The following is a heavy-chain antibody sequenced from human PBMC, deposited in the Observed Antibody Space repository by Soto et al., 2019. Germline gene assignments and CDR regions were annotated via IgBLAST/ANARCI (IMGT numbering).Heavy chain of an antibody. CDR2: IDSSTKDT. J-gene: IGHJ6*02. CDR3: ARKYCYTMDV. CDR1: RFTFRDYY. Sequence: QVQLVESGGGLVRPGGSLRLSCEASRFTFRDYYMTWFRQAPAKGLEWLSYIDSSTKDTNYTDSVKGRFTISRDNAKNSLYLQTNRLRADDTAVYCCARKYCYTMDVWGQGTMVTVSS. V-gene: IGHV3-11*05.